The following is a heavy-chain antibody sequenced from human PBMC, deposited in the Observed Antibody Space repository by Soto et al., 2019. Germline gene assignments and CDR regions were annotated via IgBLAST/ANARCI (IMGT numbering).Heavy chain of an antibody. D-gene: IGHD2-15*01. J-gene: IGHJ6*02. CDR1: GYTFTSYY. CDR3: ARDGPYCSGGSCYYYYYGMDV. V-gene: IGHV1-46*01. Sequence: QVQLVQSGAEVKKPGASVKVSCKASGYTFTSYYMHWVRQAPGQGLEWMGIINPSGGSTSYAQKFQGRVTMTRDTSTSKVYMELSSLRSEDTAVYYCARDGPYCSGGSCYYYYYGMDVWGQGTTVTVSS. CDR2: INPSGGST.